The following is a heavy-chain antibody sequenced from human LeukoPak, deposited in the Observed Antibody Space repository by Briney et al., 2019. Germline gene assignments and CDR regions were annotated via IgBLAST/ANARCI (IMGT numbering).Heavy chain of an antibody. CDR1: GLTFSNAW. J-gene: IGHJ5*02. D-gene: IGHD6-13*01. V-gene: IGHV3-15*07. Sequence: PGGSLRLSCAASGLTFSNAWMNWVRQAPGKGLEWVGRVLSRAGGGTIDYAAPVKGRFTISRDDSKNTLFLQMNSLRAEDTAVYYCAKEFIAAAPWALFDPWGQGTLVTVSS. CDR2: VLSRAGGGTI. CDR3: AKEFIAAAPWALFDP.